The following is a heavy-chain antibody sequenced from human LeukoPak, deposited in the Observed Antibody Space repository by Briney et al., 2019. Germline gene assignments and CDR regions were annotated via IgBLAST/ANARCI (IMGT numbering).Heavy chain of an antibody. V-gene: IGHV4-4*09. D-gene: IGHD3-10*01. CDR1: GGSISSYY. Sequence: SETLSLTCTVSGGSISSYYWSWIRQPPGKGLGWIGYIYTSGSTNYNPSLKSRVTISVDTSKNQFSLKLSSVTAADTAVYYYARRVPPVGIDPWGQGTLVTVSS. CDR2: IYTSGST. CDR3: ARRVPPVGIDP. J-gene: IGHJ5*02.